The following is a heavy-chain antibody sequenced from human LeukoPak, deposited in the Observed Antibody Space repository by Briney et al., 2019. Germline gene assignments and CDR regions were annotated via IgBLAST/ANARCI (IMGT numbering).Heavy chain of an antibody. D-gene: IGHD3-22*01. CDR1: GGSFSGYY. CDR3: ARHWTLPGYYDSSGYCWFDP. CDR2: IYYSGST. Sequence: PSETLSLTCAVYGGSFSGYYWGWIRQPPGKGLEWIGSIYYSGSTYYNPSLKSRVTISVDTSKNQFSLKLSSVTAADTAVYYCARHWTLPGYYDSSGYCWFDPWGQGTLVTVSS. J-gene: IGHJ5*02. V-gene: IGHV4-39*01.